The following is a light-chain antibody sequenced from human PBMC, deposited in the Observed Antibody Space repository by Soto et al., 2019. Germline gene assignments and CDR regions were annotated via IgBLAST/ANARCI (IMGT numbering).Light chain of an antibody. CDR2: EVS. V-gene: IGLV2-8*01. CDR1: SSDVGGYNY. J-gene: IGLJ3*02. CDR3: SSYVGSNSLV. Sequence: QSVLTQPPSASGSPGQSVTISCTGTSSDVGGYNYVSWYQQHPGKAPKLMIYEVSKRPSGVPDRFSGSKSGNTASLIVSGLQGEDVAAYYCSSYVGSNSLVFGGGTKVTVL.